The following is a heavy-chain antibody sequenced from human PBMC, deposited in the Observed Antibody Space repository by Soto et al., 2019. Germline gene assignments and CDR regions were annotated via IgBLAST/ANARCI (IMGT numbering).Heavy chain of an antibody. CDR1: GGSIRSGDYY. Sequence: SETLSLTCTVSGGSIRSGDYYWSWIRQPPGKGLEWIGYINYSGTSHFNPSLKSRVTISLDASMNQFSLSLNSVTAADTAVYYCARVPPNSTDYYYFGMDVWGQGTTVTVSS. J-gene: IGHJ6*02. V-gene: IGHV4-30-4*01. D-gene: IGHD7-27*01. CDR2: INYSGTS. CDR3: ARVPPNSTDYYYFGMDV.